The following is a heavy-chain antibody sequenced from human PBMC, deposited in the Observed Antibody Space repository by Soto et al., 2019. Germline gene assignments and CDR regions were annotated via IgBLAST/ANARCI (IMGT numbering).Heavy chain of an antibody. J-gene: IGHJ1*01. CDR2: IDPSDSYT. CDR1: GYSLTSYW. CDR3: ARYRIAVAGSSYFQH. D-gene: IGHD6-19*01. V-gene: IGHV5-10-1*01. Sequence: GESLTLSCKGSGYSLTSYWISWVRQMPGKGLEWMGRIDPSDSYTNYSPSFQGHVTISADKSISTAYLQWSSLKASDTAMYYCARYRIAVAGSSYFQHWGQGTLVTVSS.